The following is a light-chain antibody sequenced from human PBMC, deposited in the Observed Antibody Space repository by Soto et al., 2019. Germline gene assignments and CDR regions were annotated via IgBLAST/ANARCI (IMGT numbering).Light chain of an antibody. CDR1: QGISSY. Sequence: AIRLTQSPSSLSASTGDRVTITCRASQGISSYLAWYQQKPGKAPELLIYDASSLQSGVPPRFSGSGSGTDFTLTISSLQPEDFATYYCEQAGSFPITFGQGTRLEIK. J-gene: IGKJ5*01. V-gene: IGKV1-8*01. CDR2: DAS. CDR3: EQAGSFPIT.